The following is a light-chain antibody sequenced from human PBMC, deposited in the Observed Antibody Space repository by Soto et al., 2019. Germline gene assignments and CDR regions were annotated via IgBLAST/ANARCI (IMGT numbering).Light chain of an antibody. CDR2: GAS. CDR1: QSVRSNY. V-gene: IGKV3-20*01. Sequence: IVLTQSPGTLSLSPGDRATLSCRASQSVRSNYLAWYQQKPGQAPRLLFYGASSRATGVPDRFSGSGSGTDFTLTINRLEPEDFAVYYCHQYTKTPGTFGQGTRLEIK. CDR3: HQYTKTPGT. J-gene: IGKJ2*01.